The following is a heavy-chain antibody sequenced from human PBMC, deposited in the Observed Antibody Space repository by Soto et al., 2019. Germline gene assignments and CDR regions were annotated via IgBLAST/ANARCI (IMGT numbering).Heavy chain of an antibody. J-gene: IGHJ6*02. V-gene: IGHV3-30-3*01. CDR2: ISYDGSNK. Sequence: QVQLVESGGGVVQPGRSLRLSCAASGFTFSSYPMHWVRQAPGKGLEWVAVISYDGSNKYYVDSVKGRFTISRDNSKNTLYLQMNSLRADDTAVYYCARDYKQQLVRAHYYYYYGMDVWGQGTTVTVSS. D-gene: IGHD6-13*01. CDR3: ARDYKQQLVRAHYYYYYGMDV. CDR1: GFTFSSYP.